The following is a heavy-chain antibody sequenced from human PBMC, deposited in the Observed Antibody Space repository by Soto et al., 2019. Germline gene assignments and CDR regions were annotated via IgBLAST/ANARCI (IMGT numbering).Heavy chain of an antibody. Sequence: QITLKEAGPTLVKPTQTLTLTCSFSGFSLITSGVGVGWIRQPPGKALEWLALIYWDDDTGYSTSLRNRLTITKEPSRNQVVLQTNNMDPADTATYSCAHTMAPRIFDSWGQGPLVTVSS. CDR3: AHTMAPRIFDS. J-gene: IGHJ4*02. V-gene: IGHV2-5*02. CDR2: IYWDDDT. CDR1: GFSLITSGVG.